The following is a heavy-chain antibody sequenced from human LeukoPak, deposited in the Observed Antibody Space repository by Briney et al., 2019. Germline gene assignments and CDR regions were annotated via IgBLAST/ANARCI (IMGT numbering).Heavy chain of an antibody. CDR3: ARDGRGPGSYYNVMYDY. CDR2: IIPIFGTA. J-gene: IGHJ4*02. CDR1: GGTFSSYA. V-gene: IGHV1-69*13. D-gene: IGHD3-10*01. Sequence: SVKVSCKASGGTFSSYAISWVRQAPGQGLEWMGGIIPIFGTANYAQKFQGRVTITADESTSTAYMELSSLRSEDTAVYYCARDGRGPGSYYNVMYDYWGQGTLVTVSS.